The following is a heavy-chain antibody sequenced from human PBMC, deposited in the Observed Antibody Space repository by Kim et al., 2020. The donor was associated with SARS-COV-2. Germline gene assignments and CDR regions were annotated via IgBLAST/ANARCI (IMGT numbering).Heavy chain of an antibody. CDR3: AREIPWGNYGGNSEGYGMDV. V-gene: IGHV3-33*01. D-gene: IGHD4-17*01. J-gene: IGHJ6*02. CDR2: IWYDGSNK. CDR1: GFTFSSYG. Sequence: GGSLRLSCAASGFTFSSYGMHWVRQAPGKGLEWVAVIWYDGSNKYYADSVKGRFTISRDNSKNTLYLQMNSLRAEDTAVYYCAREIPWGNYGGNSEGYGMDVWGQGTTVTVSS.